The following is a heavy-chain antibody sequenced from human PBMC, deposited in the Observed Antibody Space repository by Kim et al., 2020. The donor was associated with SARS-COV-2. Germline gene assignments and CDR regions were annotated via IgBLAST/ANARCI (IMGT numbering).Heavy chain of an antibody. CDR3: ARWATPRYFDY. Sequence: GGSLRLSCVVSGLTFTTNGMNWVRQAPGKGLEWVAAITDGSGSTTYYADPVKGRFTISRDNSKKTLYLQMNSLGADDTAVYYCARWATPRYFDYWGQGILVTV. V-gene: IGHV3-23*01. J-gene: IGHJ4*02. CDR1: GLTFTTNG. CDR2: ITDGSGST. D-gene: IGHD2-15*01.